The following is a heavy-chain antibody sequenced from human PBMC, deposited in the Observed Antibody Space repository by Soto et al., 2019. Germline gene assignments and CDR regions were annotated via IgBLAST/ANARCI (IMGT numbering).Heavy chain of an antibody. V-gene: IGHV3-72*01. CDR2: IRNKANSYTT. J-gene: IGHJ4*02. CDR1: GFPFTDHY. D-gene: IGHD2-15*01. CDR3: ISDGFCTGGSCYSSYLDY. Sequence: EVQLVESGGGLVQPGGSLRLSCAAFGFPFTDHYMDWVRQAPGKGLEWVGRIRNKANSYTTEYAASVKGRFTVSRDDSKKSLFMQMNSLKAEDTAVYYCISDGFCTGGSCYSSYLDYWGQGTLVTVSS.